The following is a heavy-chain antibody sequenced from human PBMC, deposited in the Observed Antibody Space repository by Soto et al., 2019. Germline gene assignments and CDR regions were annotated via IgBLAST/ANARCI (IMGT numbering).Heavy chain of an antibody. CDR2: FYPGDSTS. CDR1: GYSFISYW. CDR3: ARIIGYCRNNDCSWTFDI. J-gene: IGHJ3*02. Sequence: PGEPLKISCKTSGYSFISYWVAWVRQKPGKGLEWMGTFYPGDSTSTYSPSFQGQVTISVDKSISTAYLHLSSLKASDTAMYYCARIIGYCRNNDCSWTFDIWGQGTTVTVSS. D-gene: IGHD2-2*03. V-gene: IGHV5-51*01.